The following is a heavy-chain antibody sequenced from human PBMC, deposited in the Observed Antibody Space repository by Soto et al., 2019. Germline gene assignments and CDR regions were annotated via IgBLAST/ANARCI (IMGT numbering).Heavy chain of an antibody. CDR1: GLTFSSFA. D-gene: IGHD3-9*01. Sequence: EVQLLESGGGVVQPGGSLRLSCAVSGLTFSSFAMDWVRQAAGKGPEWISYISRGATTTYYADSVRGRFTISRDDAENSVFLQMDSLRVEDTAIYFCATRSTDYYCYWGQGTLVTVSS. J-gene: IGHJ4*02. CDR2: ISRGATTT. CDR3: ATRSTDYYCY. V-gene: IGHV3-48*03.